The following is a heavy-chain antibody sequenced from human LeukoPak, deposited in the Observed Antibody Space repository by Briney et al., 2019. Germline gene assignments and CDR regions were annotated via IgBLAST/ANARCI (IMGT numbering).Heavy chain of an antibody. CDR3: ARESPHYLPGIAVAGTGAFDI. CDR2: IYYSGST. CDR1: GGSISSGDYY. Sequence: SETLSLTCTVSGGSISSGDYYWSWIRQPPGKGLEWIGYIYYSGSTYYNPSLKSRVTISVDTSKNQFSLKLSSVTAADTAVYYCARESPHYLPGIAVAGTGAFDIWGQGTMVTVSS. V-gene: IGHV4-30-4*08. J-gene: IGHJ3*02. D-gene: IGHD6-19*01.